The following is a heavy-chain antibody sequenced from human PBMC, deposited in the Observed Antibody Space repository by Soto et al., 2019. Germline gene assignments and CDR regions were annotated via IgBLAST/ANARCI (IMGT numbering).Heavy chain of an antibody. CDR3: ARRYGYSFDY. Sequence: SETLSLTCTVSGGSISSYYWSCIRQPPGKGLEWIGYIYYSGSTNYNPSLKSRVTISVDTSKNQFSLKLSSVTAADTAVYYCARRYGYSFDYWGQGNLVTVSS. CDR2: IYYSGST. D-gene: IGHD1-1*01. V-gene: IGHV4-59*08. J-gene: IGHJ4*02. CDR1: GGSISSYY.